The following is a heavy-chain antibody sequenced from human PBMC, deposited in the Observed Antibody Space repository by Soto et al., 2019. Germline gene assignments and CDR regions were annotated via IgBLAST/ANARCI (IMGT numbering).Heavy chain of an antibody. V-gene: IGHV1-69*08. Sequence: QVQLVQSGAEVKKPGSSVKVSCKASGGTLSSYTFSWVRQAPGQGLEWMGRGIPNLGVTNYAKKFQGRFTIVVDTSTSTAYMERNSLRYEDTAVYYWARDKGYCSDTSCPDFDYWGQGNLVTVSS. CDR1: GGTLSSYT. J-gene: IGHJ4*02. D-gene: IGHD2-15*01. CDR2: GIPNLGVT. CDR3: ARDKGYCSDTSCPDFDY.